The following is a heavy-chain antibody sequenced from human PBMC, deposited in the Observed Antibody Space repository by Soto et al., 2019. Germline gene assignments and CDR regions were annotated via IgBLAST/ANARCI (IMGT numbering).Heavy chain of an antibody. J-gene: IGHJ4*02. V-gene: IGHV3-48*03. CDR1: GFNFSSYE. CDR2: ISSSGTTM. D-gene: IGHD3-22*01. Sequence: GGSLRLWYGAAGFNFSSYELNWVRQPPGKGLEWVSYISSSGTTMYYADSVRGRFTISRDNSTNSLFLQMNSLRAEDTAVYYCASMRDYYDSSGYYHYWGQGTLVTVSS. CDR3: ASMRDYYDSSGYYHY.